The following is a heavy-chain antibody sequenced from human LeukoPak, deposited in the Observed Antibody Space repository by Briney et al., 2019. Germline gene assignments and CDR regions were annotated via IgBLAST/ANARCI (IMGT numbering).Heavy chain of an antibody. CDR1: GGSISSSSYY. CDR3: ARQIIVVVPAAIFDY. D-gene: IGHD2-2*01. Sequence: SEALSLTCTVSGGSISSSSYYWGWIRQPPGKGLEWIGSIYYSGSTYYNPSLKSRVTISVDTSKNQFSLKLSSVTAADTAVYFCARQIIVVVPAAIFDYRGQGTLVTVSS. CDR2: IYYSGST. V-gene: IGHV4-39*01. J-gene: IGHJ4*02.